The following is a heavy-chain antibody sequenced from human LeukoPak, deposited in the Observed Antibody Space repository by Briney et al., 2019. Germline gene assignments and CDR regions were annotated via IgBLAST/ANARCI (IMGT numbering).Heavy chain of an antibody. CDR1: GYTFTGYY. V-gene: IGHV1-2*02. D-gene: IGHD3-22*01. J-gene: IGHJ4*02. CDR2: INPNSGGT. Sequence: GASVKVSCKASGYTFTGYYMHWVRQAPGQGLEWMGWINPNSGGTNYAQKFQGRVTMTRDTSISTAYMELSRLRSDDTAVYYCASPLHYDNAVFGYWGQGTLVTVSS. CDR3: ASPLHYDNAVFGY.